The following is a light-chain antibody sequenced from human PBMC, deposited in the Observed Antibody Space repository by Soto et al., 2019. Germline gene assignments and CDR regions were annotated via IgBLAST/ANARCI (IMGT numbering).Light chain of an antibody. CDR1: QSVSSN. V-gene: IGKV3-15*01. CDR2: GAS. J-gene: IGKJ1*01. CDR3: QQYNNRPLTWT. Sequence: EIVMTQSPATLSVSPGERATLSCRASQSVSSNLAWYQQKPGQAPRLLIYGASTRATGIPARFSGSGSGTEFTLTISSLQSEDFAVYYCQQYNNRPLTWTYGQGTEVDIK.